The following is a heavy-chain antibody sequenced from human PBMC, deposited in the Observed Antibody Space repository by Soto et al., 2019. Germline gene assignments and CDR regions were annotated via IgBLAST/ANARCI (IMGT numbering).Heavy chain of an antibody. V-gene: IGHV3-30*18. Sequence: QVQLVESGGGVVQPGRSLRLSCAASGFTFSSYGMHWVRQAPGKGLEWVAVISYDGSNKYYADSVKGRFTISRDNSKNTLYLQMNSLRAEDTAVYYCAKDRDYGDPYGMDVW. CDR3: AKDRDYGDPYGMDV. CDR1: GFTFSSYG. J-gene: IGHJ6*01. CDR2: ISYDGSNK. D-gene: IGHD4-17*01.